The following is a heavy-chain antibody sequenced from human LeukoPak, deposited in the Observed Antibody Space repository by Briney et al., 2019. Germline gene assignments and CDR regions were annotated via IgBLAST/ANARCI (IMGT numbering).Heavy chain of an antibody. CDR1: GGSSSSSRYY. Sequence: PSETLSLTCTVSGGSSSSSRYYWGWIRQPPGKGLEWIWSIYYSGSTYYNPSLKSRVTISVDTSKNQFSLKLSSVTAADTAVYYCARHPYQLLWLSWFDPWGQGTLVTVSS. J-gene: IGHJ5*02. V-gene: IGHV4-39*01. CDR2: IYYSGST. D-gene: IGHD2-2*01. CDR3: ARHPYQLLWLSWFDP.